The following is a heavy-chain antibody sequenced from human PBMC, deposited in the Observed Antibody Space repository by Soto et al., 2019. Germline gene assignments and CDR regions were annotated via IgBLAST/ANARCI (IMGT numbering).Heavy chain of an antibody. CDR1: GYSFSKYY. Sequence: PSETLSLTCFVSGYSFSKYYWTWIRQPPGKGLEWIGYVYFNGNTNYNPSLKRRVSISIDTSKNQISLTLNSVTAADTAVYYCASVTFGGVVLAHWGQGTLVTVSS. J-gene: IGHJ4*02. V-gene: IGHV4-59*01. CDR2: VYFNGNT. CDR3: ASVTFGGVVLAH. D-gene: IGHD3-16*01.